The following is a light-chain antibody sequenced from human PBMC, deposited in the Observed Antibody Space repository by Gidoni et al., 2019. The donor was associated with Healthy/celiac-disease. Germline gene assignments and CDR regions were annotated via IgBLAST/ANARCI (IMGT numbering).Light chain of an antibody. J-gene: IGLJ2*01. V-gene: IGLV2-14*01. CDR2: EVS. Sequence: QSALTQPASVSGSPGQSITIPCTGPSRDVRIYKYVSWYQQHPGKAPKLMIFEVSNRPSGVPDRFSGSKSGNTASLTISGLQGEDEADYYCSSFTTTSTVVFGGGTKLTVL. CDR1: SRDVRIYKY. CDR3: SSFTTTSTVV.